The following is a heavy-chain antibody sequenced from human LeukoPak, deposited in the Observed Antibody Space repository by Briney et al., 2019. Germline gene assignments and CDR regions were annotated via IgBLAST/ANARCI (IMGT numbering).Heavy chain of an antibody. CDR2: ISSSGSTI. CDR3: AREEAVYAIRRGIDY. J-gene: IGHJ4*02. Sequence: GGSLRLSCAASGSTFSDYYMSWIRQAPGKGLEWVSYISSSGSTIYYADSVKGRFTISRDNAKNSLYLQMNSLRAEDTAVYYCAREEAVYAIRRGIDYWGQGTLVTVSS. CDR1: GSTFSDYY. V-gene: IGHV3-11*04. D-gene: IGHD2-8*01.